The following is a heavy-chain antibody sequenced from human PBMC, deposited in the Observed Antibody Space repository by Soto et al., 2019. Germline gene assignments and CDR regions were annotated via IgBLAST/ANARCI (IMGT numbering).Heavy chain of an antibody. CDR3: AREIAVAGKTSDVFDI. Sequence: QVQLVQSGAEVKKPGSSVKVSCKASGGTFSSYTFSWVRQAPGQGLEWMGRIVPILGIGNYAQKFQGSVTITADKSPSTAYMELSSLRSEDTAVYYCAREIAVAGKTSDVFDIWGQGTMVTVSS. CDR2: IVPILGIG. J-gene: IGHJ3*02. V-gene: IGHV1-69*02. D-gene: IGHD6-19*01. CDR1: GGTFSSYT.